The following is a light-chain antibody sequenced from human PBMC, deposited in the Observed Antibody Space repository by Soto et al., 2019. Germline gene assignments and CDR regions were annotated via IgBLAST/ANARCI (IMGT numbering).Light chain of an antibody. CDR2: EVS. J-gene: IGLJ2*01. CDR3: SSYAGSNKLL. Sequence: QSALTQPPSASGSPGQSVTISCTGTSSDVGGYNYVSWYQQHPGKAPKLMIYEVSKRPSGVPDRFSGSKSGNTASLTVSGLQAEDEADSYCSSYAGSNKLLFGGGTKVTVL. CDR1: SSDVGGYNY. V-gene: IGLV2-8*01.